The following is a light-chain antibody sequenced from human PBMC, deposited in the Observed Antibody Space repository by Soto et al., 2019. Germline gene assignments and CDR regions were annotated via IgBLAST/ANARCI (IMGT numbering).Light chain of an antibody. CDR1: QTVSSSS. Sequence: ESVLTQSPGTLSLSPGERATLSCRASQTVSSSSLAWYQQKPGQAPRLLIYGASNRATGIPDRFSGSGSGTDFTLTISRLEPEDFAVSYCQQYGSSPTFGQGTKVEIK. J-gene: IGKJ1*01. V-gene: IGKV3-20*01. CDR2: GAS. CDR3: QQYGSSPT.